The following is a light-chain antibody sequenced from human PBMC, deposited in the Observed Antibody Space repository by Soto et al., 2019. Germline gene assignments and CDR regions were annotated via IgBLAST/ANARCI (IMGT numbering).Light chain of an antibody. CDR3: QQRRNWPLT. J-gene: IGKJ4*01. CDR1: QSINTY. V-gene: IGKV3-11*01. CDR2: DAS. Sequence: VLTQSPATLSSSPGESVTLSCRASQSINTYLAWYQQKPGQAPRLLIYDASYRAAGIPSRFSGSGSGTDFTLTISSLEPADFAIYHGQQRRNWPLTFGGGTKVEI.